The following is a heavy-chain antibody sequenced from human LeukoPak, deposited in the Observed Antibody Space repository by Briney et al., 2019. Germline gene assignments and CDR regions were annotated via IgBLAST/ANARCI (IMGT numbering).Heavy chain of an antibody. D-gene: IGHD3-22*01. V-gene: IGHV4-34*01. CDR1: GGSFSGYY. J-gene: IGHJ4*02. CDR2: INHSGST. CDR3: ARGLSDYYDSSGYYFDYFDY. Sequence: SETLSLTCAVYGGSFSGYYWSWIRQPPGKGLEWIGEINHSGSTNYNPSLKSRVTISVDTSKNQFSLKLSSVTAADTAVYYCARGLSDYYDSSGYYFDYFDYWGQGTLVTVSS.